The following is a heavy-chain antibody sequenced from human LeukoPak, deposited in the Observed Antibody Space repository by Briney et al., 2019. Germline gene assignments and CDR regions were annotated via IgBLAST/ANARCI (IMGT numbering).Heavy chain of an antibody. CDR2: IIPIFGTA. J-gene: IGHJ4*02. CDR1: GGTFSSYA. V-gene: IGHV1-69*13. D-gene: IGHD1-26*01. CDR3: ARDGGGSYGVRDYYFDY. Sequence: ASVKVSCKASGGTFSSYAISWVRQAPGQGLEWMGGIIPIFGTANYAQKFQGRVTITADESTSTAYMELSSLRSEDTAVYYCARDGGGSYGVRDYYFDYWGQGTLVTVSS.